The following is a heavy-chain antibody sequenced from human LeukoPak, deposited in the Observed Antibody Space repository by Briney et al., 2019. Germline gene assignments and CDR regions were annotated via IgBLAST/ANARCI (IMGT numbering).Heavy chain of an antibody. CDR3: ASTQYYYGSGSPIADFDY. J-gene: IGHJ4*02. V-gene: IGHV5-10-1*01. CDR2: IDPSDSYT. CDR1: GYSFTSYW. Sequence: GESLKISCKGSGYSFTSYWISWVRQMPGKGLEWMGRIDPSDSYTNYSPSFQGHATISADKSISTAYLQWSSLKASDTAMYYCASTQYYYGSGSPIADFDYWGQGTLVTVSS. D-gene: IGHD3-10*01.